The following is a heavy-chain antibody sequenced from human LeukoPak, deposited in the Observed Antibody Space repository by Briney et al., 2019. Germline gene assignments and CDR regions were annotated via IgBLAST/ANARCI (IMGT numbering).Heavy chain of an antibody. CDR2: ISGSGGST. V-gene: IGHV3-23*01. D-gene: IGHD3-22*01. J-gene: IGHJ3*02. CDR3: AKSTYYYDSSGYLYAFDI. Sequence: PGGSLRLSCAASGFTFSSYAMSWVRQAPGKGLEWVSAISGSGGSTYYADSVKGRFTISRDNSKNTLYLQMNSLRAEDTAVYYCAKSTYYYDSSGYLYAFDIWSQGTMVTVSS. CDR1: GFTFSSYA.